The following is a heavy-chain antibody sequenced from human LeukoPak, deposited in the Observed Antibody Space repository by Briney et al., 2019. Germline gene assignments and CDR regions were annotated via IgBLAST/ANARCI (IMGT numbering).Heavy chain of an antibody. D-gene: IGHD6-13*01. J-gene: IGHJ4*02. CDR3: ARGPPIAAAGYFDY. Sequence: GGSLRLSCAASGFTFISYSMNWVRQAPGKGLEWVSYISSSSSTIYYADSVKGRFTISRDNAKNSLYLQMNSLRAEDTAVYYCARGPPIAAAGYFDYWGQGTLVTVSS. CDR2: ISSSSSTI. CDR1: GFTFISYS. V-gene: IGHV3-48*01.